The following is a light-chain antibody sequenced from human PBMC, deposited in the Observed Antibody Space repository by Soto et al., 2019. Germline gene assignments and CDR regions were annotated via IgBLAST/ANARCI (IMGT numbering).Light chain of an antibody. CDR2: RAD. CDR1: SANIGSNY. J-gene: IGLJ2*01. CDR3: AAWDDTVNGLV. Sequence: QSVLTQSPSASGTPGQRVTISCSGSSANIGSNYVYWYQQVPGTAPRLLIYRADQRPSGVPDRFSGSKSGTSASLPISGLRSEDEAAYYCAAWDDTVNGLVFGGGTQLTVL. V-gene: IGLV1-47*01.